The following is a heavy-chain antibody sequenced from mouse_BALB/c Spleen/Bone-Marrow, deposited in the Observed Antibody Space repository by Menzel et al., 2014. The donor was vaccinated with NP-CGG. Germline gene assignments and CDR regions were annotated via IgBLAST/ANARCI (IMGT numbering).Heavy chain of an antibody. CDR2: IDPSDSET. CDR1: GYTFTSYW. Sequence: VKLVESGAELVKPGAPVKLSCKASGYTFTSYWMNWVKQRPGRGLEWIGRIDPSDSETHYNQKFKDMATLTVDKSSSTAYIQLSSLTSEDSAVYYCARRGYGYGFAYWGQGTLVTVSA. V-gene: IGHV1-69*02. CDR3: ARRGYGYGFAY. J-gene: IGHJ3*01. D-gene: IGHD1-2*01.